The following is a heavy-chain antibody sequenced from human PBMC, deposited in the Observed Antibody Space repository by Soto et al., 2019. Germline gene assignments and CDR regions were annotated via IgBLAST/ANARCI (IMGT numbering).Heavy chain of an antibody. V-gene: IGHV6-1*01. CDR3: ARGAHYYNGMDV. Sequence: SQTLSLTCALSGDSVSRNIASWNWIRQSPSRGLEWLGRTYYRSKWYNEYVVSVKSRMTINPDTSKNQFSLQLNSVTPEDTAVYYCARGAHYYNGMDVWGQGTTVTVSS. CDR1: GDSVSRNIAS. CDR2: TYYRSKWYN. J-gene: IGHJ6*02.